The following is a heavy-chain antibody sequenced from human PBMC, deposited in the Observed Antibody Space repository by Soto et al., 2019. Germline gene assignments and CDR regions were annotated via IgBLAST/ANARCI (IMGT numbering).Heavy chain of an antibody. J-gene: IGHJ4*02. CDR1: GFTFSSYA. CDR2: ISSSGGST. Sequence: PGGSLRLSCAASGFTFSSYAMSWVRQAPGKGLDWVSCISSSGGSTYYADSVKGRFTISRDNSKNTLYLQMNSLRAEDTAIYYCAKDREGGDYWGQGALVTVSS. V-gene: IGHV3-23*01. CDR3: AKDREGGDY. D-gene: IGHD1-26*01.